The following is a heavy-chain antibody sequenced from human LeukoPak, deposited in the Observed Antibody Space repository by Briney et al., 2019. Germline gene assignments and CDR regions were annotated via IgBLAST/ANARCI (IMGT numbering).Heavy chain of an antibody. CDR2: ISYDGSNK. Sequence: GGSLRLSCAASGFTFSSYAMRWVRQAPGKGLERVAVISYDGSNKYYADAVKGRFTISRDNSKNTLYLQMNSLRAEDTAVYYCAKGRALEVVAAFNYWGQGTVVTVPS. CDR1: GFTFSSYA. CDR3: AKGRALEVVAAFNY. D-gene: IGHD2-15*01. J-gene: IGHJ4*02. V-gene: IGHV3-30-3*01.